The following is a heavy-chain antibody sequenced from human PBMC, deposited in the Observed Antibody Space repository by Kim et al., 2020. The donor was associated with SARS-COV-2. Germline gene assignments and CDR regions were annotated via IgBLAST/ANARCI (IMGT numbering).Heavy chain of an antibody. CDR3: ARVVAVGSGSYGYYYYYGMDV. CDR2: IYYSGST. D-gene: IGHD3-10*01. CDR1: GGSISSYY. V-gene: IGHV4-59*01. J-gene: IGHJ6*02. Sequence: SETLSLTCTVSGGSISSYYWSWIRQPPGKGLEWIGYIYYSGSTNYNPSLKSRVTISVDTSKNQFSLKLSSVTAADTAVYYCARVVAVGSGSYGYYYYYGMDVWGQGTTVTVSS.